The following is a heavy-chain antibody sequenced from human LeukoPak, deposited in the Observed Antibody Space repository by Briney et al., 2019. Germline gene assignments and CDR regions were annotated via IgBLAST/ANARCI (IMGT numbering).Heavy chain of an antibody. Sequence: PSETLSLTCTVSGGSISSGGYYWSWIRQHPGKGLEWIGYIYYSGSTYYNPSLKSRVTISVDTSKNQFSLKLSSVTAADTAVYYCARGVHLRFYYGSGSYHWFDPWGQGTLVTVSS. CDR2: IYYSGST. CDR1: GGSISSGGYY. J-gene: IGHJ5*02. D-gene: IGHD3-10*01. V-gene: IGHV4-31*03. CDR3: ARGVHLRFYYGSGSYHWFDP.